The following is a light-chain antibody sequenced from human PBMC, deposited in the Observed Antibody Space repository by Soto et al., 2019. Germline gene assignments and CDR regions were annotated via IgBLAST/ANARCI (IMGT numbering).Light chain of an antibody. CDR1: QSVSSN. V-gene: IGKV3-15*01. CDR2: GAS. Sequence: EIVMTQSPATLSVSPGERATLSCRASQSVSSNLAWYQQKPGQAPRLLIYGASTRATGIPARFSGSGSGTEFTITISRLEPEDFAVYYCQQYGSSRTFGQGTKVEIK. J-gene: IGKJ1*01. CDR3: QQYGSSRT.